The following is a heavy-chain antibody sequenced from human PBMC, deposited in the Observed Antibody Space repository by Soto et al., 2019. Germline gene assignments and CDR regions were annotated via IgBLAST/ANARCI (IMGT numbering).Heavy chain of an antibody. J-gene: IGHJ3*02. D-gene: IGHD4-17*01. CDR2: IWDDGSNK. Sequence: GGSLRLSCAPSGFTFSSYGMHWARQAPGKGLEWVAVIWDDGSNKVYADSVKGRFTISRDNSKNTLYLQMNSLRAEDTAVYYCARDLSGDYGALDTWGQGTMVTVSS. CDR1: GFTFSSYG. V-gene: IGHV3-33*01. CDR3: ARDLSGDYGALDT.